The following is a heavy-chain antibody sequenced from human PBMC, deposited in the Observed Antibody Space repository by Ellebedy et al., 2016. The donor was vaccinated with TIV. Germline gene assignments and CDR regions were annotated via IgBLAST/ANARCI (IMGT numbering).Heavy chain of an antibody. CDR3: ARGASDFDY. V-gene: IGHV3-11*05. Sequence: GGSLRLXXAASGFTFTDYYMSWIRQAPGKGLAWVSYISDTGSQTKNLDAVQGRFTISRDDAKNSVYLQMDSLSAEDTAMYYCARGASDFDYWGRGTLVIVSS. CDR1: GFTFTDYY. J-gene: IGHJ4*02. CDR2: ISDTGSQT.